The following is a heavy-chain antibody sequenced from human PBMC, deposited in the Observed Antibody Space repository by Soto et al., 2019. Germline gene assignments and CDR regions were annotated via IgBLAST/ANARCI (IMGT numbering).Heavy chain of an antibody. CDR1: GFTFSSYG. Sequence: PGGSLRLSCAASGFTFSSYGMHWVRQAPGKGLEWVAVISYDGSNKYYADSVKGRFTISRDNSKNTLYLQMNSLRAEDTAVYYCAKDSSSSLDYWGQGTLVTVSS. V-gene: IGHV3-30*18. D-gene: IGHD6-6*01. CDR2: ISYDGSNK. CDR3: AKDSSSSLDY. J-gene: IGHJ4*02.